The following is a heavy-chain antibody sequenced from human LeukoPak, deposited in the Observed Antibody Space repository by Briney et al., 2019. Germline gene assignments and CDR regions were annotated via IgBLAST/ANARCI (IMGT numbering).Heavy chain of an antibody. V-gene: IGHV1-18*01. CDR3: ARGDSSSSGGGSYYYYYMDV. Sequence: ASVKVSCEASGYNLNAYGISWVRQAPGQGLEWMGWISVTHGNTNYAQKFQGRVTMTKDTSTSTAYMELRGLRSDDTAVYYCARGDSSSSGGGSYYYYYMDVWGKGTTVTVSS. J-gene: IGHJ6*03. CDR1: GYNLNAYG. D-gene: IGHD6-6*01. CDR2: ISVTHGNT.